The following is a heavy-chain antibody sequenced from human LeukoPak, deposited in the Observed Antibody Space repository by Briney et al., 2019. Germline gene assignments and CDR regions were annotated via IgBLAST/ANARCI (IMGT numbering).Heavy chain of an antibody. Sequence: SETLSLTCTVSGGSISSYYWSWIRQPPGKGLEWIGYIYYSGSTNYNPSLKSRVTISVDTSKNQFSLKLSSVTAADTAVYYCARLRVVTPGVLDYYYGMDVWGQGTTVTVSS. D-gene: IGHD4-23*01. CDR1: GGSISSYY. CDR2: IYYSGST. CDR3: ARLRVVTPGVLDYYYGMDV. J-gene: IGHJ6*02. V-gene: IGHV4-59*01.